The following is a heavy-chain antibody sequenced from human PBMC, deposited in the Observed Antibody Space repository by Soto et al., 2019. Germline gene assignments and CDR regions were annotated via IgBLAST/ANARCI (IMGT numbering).Heavy chain of an antibody. V-gene: IGHV3-7*01. D-gene: IGHD3-9*01. CDR1: GFTFSSYW. Sequence: EVQLVESGGGLVQPGGSLRLSCAASGFTFSSYWMSWVRQAPGKGLEWVANIKQDGSEKYYVDSVKGRFTISRDNAKNSLYLQINRLRGEDTAVYYCARGIGDDHFDLLFPLAFDYWGQGTLVTVSS. CDR3: ARGIGDDHFDLLFPLAFDY. J-gene: IGHJ4*02. CDR2: IKQDGSEK.